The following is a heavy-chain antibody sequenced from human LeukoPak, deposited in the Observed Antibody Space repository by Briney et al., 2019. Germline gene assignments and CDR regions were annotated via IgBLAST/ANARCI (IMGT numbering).Heavy chain of an antibody. D-gene: IGHD6-13*01. J-gene: IGHJ4*02. Sequence: AGTLRLSCKASGFTVSNNYKKWVPQAPGKGREGGALIYSGGTTNYADSVKGRFTISRDNSKNTLYLQMTNVRVEDTAVYYCARDPPGIAASVSGGWGQGTLVTVSS. CDR2: IYSGGTT. CDR1: GFTVSNNY. V-gene: IGHV3-53*01. CDR3: ARDPPGIAASVSGG.